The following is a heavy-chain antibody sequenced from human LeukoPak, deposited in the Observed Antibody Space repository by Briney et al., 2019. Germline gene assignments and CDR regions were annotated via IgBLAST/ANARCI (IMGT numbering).Heavy chain of an antibody. CDR2: INHSGGT. D-gene: IGHD3-22*01. V-gene: IGHV4-34*01. CDR3: ARGNWEVITPDY. J-gene: IGHJ4*02. CDR1: GGSFSGYY. Sequence: SETLSLTCAVYGGSFSGYYWSWIRQPPGKGLEWIGEINHSGGTNYNPSLKSRVTISIDTSKNQFSLKLSSVTAADTAVYYCARGNWEVITPDYWGQGTLVTVSS.